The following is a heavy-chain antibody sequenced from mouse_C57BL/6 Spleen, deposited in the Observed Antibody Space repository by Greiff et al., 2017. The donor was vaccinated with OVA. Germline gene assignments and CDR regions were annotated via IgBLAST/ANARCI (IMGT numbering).Heavy chain of an antibody. D-gene: IGHD2-3*01. V-gene: IGHV1-80*01. J-gene: IGHJ4*01. CDR3: ARATLYDEYGVDY. Sequence: QVQLQQSGAELVKPGASVKISCKASGYAFSSYWMNWVKQRPGKGLEWIGQIYPGDGDTNYNGKFKGKATLTADKSSSTAYMQLSSLTSEDSAVYFCARATLYDEYGVDYWGQGTSVTVSS. CDR1: GYAFSSYW. CDR2: IYPGDGDT.